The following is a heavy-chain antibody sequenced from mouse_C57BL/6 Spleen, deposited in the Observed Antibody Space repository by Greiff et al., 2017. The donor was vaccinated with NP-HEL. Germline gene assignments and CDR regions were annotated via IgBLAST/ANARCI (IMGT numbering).Heavy chain of an antibody. V-gene: IGHV5-17*01. CDR3: APNWDEDHWYFDV. CDR2: ISSGSSTI. D-gene: IGHD4-1*01. J-gene: IGHJ1*03. CDR1: GFTFSDYG. Sequence: EVKLVESGGGLVKPGGSLKLSCAASGFTFSDYGMHWVRQAPEKGLEWVAYISSGSSTIYYADTVKGRFTISRDNAKNTLFLQMTSLRSEDTAMYYCAPNWDEDHWYFDVWGTGTTVTVSS.